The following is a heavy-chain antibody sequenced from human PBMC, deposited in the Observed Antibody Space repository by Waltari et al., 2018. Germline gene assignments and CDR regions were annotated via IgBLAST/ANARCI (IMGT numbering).Heavy chain of an antibody. J-gene: IGHJ4*02. CDR1: GGTFSSYA. D-gene: IGHD3-16*02. CDR2: IIPILGIA. V-gene: IGHV1-69*10. Sequence: QVQLVQSGAEVKKPGSSVKVSCKASGGTFSSYAISWVRQAPGQGLEWMGGIIPILGIANYAQKFQGRVTITADKSTSTAYMELSSLRSEDTAVYYCATGEPWGDYIWGSYRSGHYFDYWGQGTLVTVSS. CDR3: ATGEPWGDYIWGSYRSGHYFDY.